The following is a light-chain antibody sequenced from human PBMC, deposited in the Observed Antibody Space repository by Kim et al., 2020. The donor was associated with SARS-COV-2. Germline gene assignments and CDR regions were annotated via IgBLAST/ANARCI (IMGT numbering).Light chain of an antibody. V-gene: IGLV1-44*01. Sequence: ELTQPPSASGTPGQRVTISCSGSSSNIGSNTVNWYQQLPGTAPKLLIYSNNQRPSGVPDRFSGSKSGTSASLAISGLQSEDEADYYCAAWDDSLNKVFGTGTKVTVL. CDR3: AAWDDSLNKV. J-gene: IGLJ1*01. CDR2: SNN. CDR1: SSNIGSNT.